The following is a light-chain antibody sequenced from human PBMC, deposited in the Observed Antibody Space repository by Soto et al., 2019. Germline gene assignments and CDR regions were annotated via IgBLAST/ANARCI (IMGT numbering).Light chain of an antibody. CDR3: QQYGSSPWT. CDR2: GAS. J-gene: IGKJ1*01. CDR1: QSVSSSF. Sequence: EIVLTQSPGTLSLSLGERATLSCRASQSVSSSFLAWYQQKPGQAPRLLIYGASSRATGIPDRFSGSGSGTDFTLTISRLEPADFAVYYCQQYGSSPWTFGQGTKVEIK. V-gene: IGKV3-20*01.